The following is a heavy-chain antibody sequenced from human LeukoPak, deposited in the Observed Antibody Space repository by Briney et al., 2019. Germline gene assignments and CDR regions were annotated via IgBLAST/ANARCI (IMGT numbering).Heavy chain of an antibody. CDR2: ISAYNDNT. Sequence: ASVKVSCKASGYTFTGYGVSWVRQAPGQGLEWLGWISAYNDNTNYAQKVQGRVTMTTDTSTSTAFMDLRSLRSDDTAVYYCARDLARLGALSLSDAFDIWGQGTVVTVSS. CDR1: GYTFTGYG. D-gene: IGHD3-16*02. CDR3: ARDLARLGALSLSDAFDI. V-gene: IGHV1-18*01. J-gene: IGHJ3*02.